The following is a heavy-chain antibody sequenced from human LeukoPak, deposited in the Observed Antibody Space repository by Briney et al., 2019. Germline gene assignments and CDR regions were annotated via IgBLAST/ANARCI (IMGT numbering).Heavy chain of an antibody. CDR3: ARDLRGAAYYYYYYMDV. J-gene: IGHJ6*03. CDR2: IYYRGST. D-gene: IGHD3-16*01. CDR1: GGSISSYY. Sequence: PSEPLSLPCTFSGGSISSYYWGGSRRPPGKGGEGTGYIYYRGSTNYSPSLKRRVTISVDTSKHQFSLKLSSVTAADTAVYYCARDLRGAAYYYYYYMDVSGKGTTVTVSS. V-gene: IGHV4-59*01.